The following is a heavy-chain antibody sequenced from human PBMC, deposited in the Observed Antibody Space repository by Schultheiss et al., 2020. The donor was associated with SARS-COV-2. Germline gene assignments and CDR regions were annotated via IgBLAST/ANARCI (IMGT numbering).Heavy chain of an antibody. V-gene: IGHV3-30*02. J-gene: IGHJ5*02. Sequence: GGSLRLSCAASGFTFSDHYMDWVRQAPGKGLEWVAFIRYDGSNKYYADSVKGRFTISRDNSKNTLYLQMNSLRAEDTAVYYCARGSMGWFDPWGQGTLVTVSS. CDR2: IRYDGSNK. CDR1: GFTFSDHY. D-gene: IGHD2-8*01. CDR3: ARGSMGWFDP.